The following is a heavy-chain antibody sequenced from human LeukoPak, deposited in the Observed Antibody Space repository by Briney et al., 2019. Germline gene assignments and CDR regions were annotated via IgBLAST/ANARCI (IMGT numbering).Heavy chain of an antibody. D-gene: IGHD3-10*01. CDR1: GGSISSSSYY. Sequence: PSETLSLTCTVSGGSISSSSYYWGWIRQPPGKGLEWIGSIYYSGSTYYNPSLKSRVTISVDTSKNQFSLKLSSVTAADTAVYYCARSLGITKVRGVIQGPFYYYGMDVWGQGTTVTVSS. V-gene: IGHV4-39*01. J-gene: IGHJ6*02. CDR3: ARSLGITKVRGVIQGPFYYYGMDV. CDR2: IYYSGST.